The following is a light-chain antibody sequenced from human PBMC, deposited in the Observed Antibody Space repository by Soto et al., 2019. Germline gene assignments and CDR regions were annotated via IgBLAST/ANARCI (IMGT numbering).Light chain of an antibody. V-gene: IGLV2-14*01. Sequence: QSALTQPASVSGSPGQSITISCTGTSSDVGGYNYVSWYQQHPGKAPKLMIYEVSNRPSGVSNRFSGSKSGNTASRTISGAQAEEEADYYCSSYTISSTLVFGGGTKLTVL. CDR1: SSDVGGYNY. J-gene: IGLJ2*01. CDR2: EVS. CDR3: SSYTISSTLV.